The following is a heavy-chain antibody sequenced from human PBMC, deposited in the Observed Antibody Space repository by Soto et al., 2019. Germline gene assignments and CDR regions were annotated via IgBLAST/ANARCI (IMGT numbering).Heavy chain of an antibody. J-gene: IGHJ4*02. CDR1: GGTFSTYD. D-gene: IGHD5-12*01. CDR2: IIPLFGTA. CDR3: AIKEGTDGYKFAY. Sequence: QVPLVQSGAAVKKPGSSVKVSCKASGGTFSTYDICWVRQAPGQGLEWMGGIIPLFGTANYAQKFQGRATIIADESTRTAYMELRRLRSEDTAVYYCAIKEGTDGYKFAYWGQGTLVTVSS. V-gene: IGHV1-69*01.